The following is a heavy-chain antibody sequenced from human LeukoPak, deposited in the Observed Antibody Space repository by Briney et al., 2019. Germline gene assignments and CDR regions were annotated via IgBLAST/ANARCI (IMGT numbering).Heavy chain of an antibody. D-gene: IGHD6-19*01. Sequence: GASVKVSCKASGYTFTSYGISWVRQAPGQGLEWMGWISAYNGNTNYAQKLQGRVTMTTDTSTSTAYMELRSLRSDDTAVYYCASGGDSSGWFNYYYCGMDVWGQGTTVTVSS. J-gene: IGHJ6*02. V-gene: IGHV1-18*01. CDR2: ISAYNGNT. CDR3: ASGGDSSGWFNYYYCGMDV. CDR1: GYTFTSYG.